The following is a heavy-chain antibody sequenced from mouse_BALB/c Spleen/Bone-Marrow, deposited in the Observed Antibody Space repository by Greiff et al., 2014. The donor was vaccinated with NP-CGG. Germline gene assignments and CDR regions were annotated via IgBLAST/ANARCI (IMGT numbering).Heavy chain of an antibody. CDR2: IHYSGST. CDR3: ARGGYYGSSYFDY. V-gene: IGHV3-1*02. J-gene: IGHJ2*01. D-gene: IGHD1-1*01. Sequence: VQLQQPGPDLVKPSQSLSLTCTVTGYSITSGYSWHWIRQFPGNKLEWMGYIHYSGSTNYNPSLKSRISITRDTSKNQFFLQLNSGTTEDTATYYCARGGYYGSSYFDYWGQGTTLTVSS. CDR1: GYSITSGYS.